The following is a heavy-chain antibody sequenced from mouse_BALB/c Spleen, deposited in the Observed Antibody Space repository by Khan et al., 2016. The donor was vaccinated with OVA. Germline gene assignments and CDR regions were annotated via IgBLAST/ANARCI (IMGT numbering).Heavy chain of an antibody. CDR1: GYTLTSYW. CDR3: ARLTITFDY. CDR2: INPSNGRT. V-gene: IGHV1S81*02. J-gene: IGHJ2*01. D-gene: IGHD2-4*01. Sequence: QVQLQQSGAELVNPGASVNLSCKASGYTLTSYWMHWVKQRPGQGLEWIGEINPSNGRTNYNEKFKGKATLTVDKSSSTAYMQLSSPTSEDSAVKYCARLTITFDYWGQGTTVTVSA.